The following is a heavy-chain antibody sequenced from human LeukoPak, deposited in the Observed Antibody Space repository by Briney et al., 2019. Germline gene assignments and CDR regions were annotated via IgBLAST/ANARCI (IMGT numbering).Heavy chain of an antibody. Sequence: GGSLRLSCAASGFTFSSYGMHWVRQAPGKGLEWVAVISYDGSNKYYADSVKGRFTISRDNSKNTLYLQMNSLRAEDTAVYYCAKEAAAGIYYYYYYMDVWGKGTTVTVSS. CDR3: AKEAAAGIYYYYYYMDV. CDR2: ISYDGSNK. D-gene: IGHD6-13*01. J-gene: IGHJ6*03. V-gene: IGHV3-30*18. CDR1: GFTFSSYG.